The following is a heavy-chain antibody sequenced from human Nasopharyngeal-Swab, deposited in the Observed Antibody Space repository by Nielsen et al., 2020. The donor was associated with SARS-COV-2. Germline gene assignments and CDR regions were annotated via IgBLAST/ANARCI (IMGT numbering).Heavy chain of an antibody. CDR3: ARASEFFGRAAFDP. CDR2: INHSGST. Sequence: SETLSLTCAVYGGSFSGYYWSWIRQPPGKGLEWIGEINHSGSTNYNPSLKSRVTISVDTSKNQFSLKLSSVTAADTAVYYCARASEFFGRAAFDPWGQGTLVTVSS. J-gene: IGHJ5*02. D-gene: IGHD1-14*01. V-gene: IGHV4-34*01. CDR1: GGSFSGYY.